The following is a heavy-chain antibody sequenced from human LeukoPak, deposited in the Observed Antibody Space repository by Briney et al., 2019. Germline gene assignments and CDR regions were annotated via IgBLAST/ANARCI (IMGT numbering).Heavy chain of an antibody. D-gene: IGHD4-17*01. CDR2: ISSSSSTI. CDR3: ARASYGDLKDIDY. V-gene: IGHV3-48*02. CDR1: GFTFSSYS. J-gene: IGHJ4*02. Sequence: GGSLRLSCAASGFTFSSYSMNWVRRAPGKGLEWVSYISSSSSTIYYADSVKGRFTISRDNAKNPLYLQMNSLRDEDTAVYYCARASYGDLKDIDYWGQGTLVTVSS.